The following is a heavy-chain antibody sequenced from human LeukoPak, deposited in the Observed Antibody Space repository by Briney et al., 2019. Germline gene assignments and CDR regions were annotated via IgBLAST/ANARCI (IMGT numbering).Heavy chain of an antibody. CDR2: IWYDGSNK. V-gene: IGHV3-33*01. J-gene: IGHJ4*02. CDR1: GFTFSSYG. Sequence: GGSLRLSCAASGFTFSSYGMHWVRQAPGEGLEWVAVIWYDGSNKYYADSVKGRFTISRDNSKNTLYLQMNSLRAEDTAVYYCARDITMVRGVSYYFDYWGQGTLVTVSS. CDR3: ARDITMVRGVSYYFDY. D-gene: IGHD3-10*01.